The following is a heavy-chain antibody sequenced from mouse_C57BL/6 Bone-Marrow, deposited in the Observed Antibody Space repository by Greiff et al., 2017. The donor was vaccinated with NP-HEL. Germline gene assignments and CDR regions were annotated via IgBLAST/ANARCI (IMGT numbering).Heavy chain of an antibody. J-gene: IGHJ4*01. CDR1: GYTFTSYG. Sequence: QVQLQQSGAELARPGASVKLSCKASGYTFTSYGISWVKQRTGQGLEWIGEIYPRSGITYYNEKFKGKATLTADKSSSTAYMELRSLTSEDSAVYFCARRTYSNLYYYAMDYWGQGTSVTVSS. D-gene: IGHD2-5*01. CDR2: IYPRSGIT. CDR3: ARRTYSNLYYYAMDY. V-gene: IGHV1-81*01.